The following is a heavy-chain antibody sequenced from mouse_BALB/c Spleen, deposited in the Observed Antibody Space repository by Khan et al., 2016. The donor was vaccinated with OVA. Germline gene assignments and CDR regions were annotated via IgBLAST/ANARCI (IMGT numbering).Heavy chain of an antibody. CDR3: ARTASIKY. D-gene: IGHD1-2*01. Sequence: EVQLQESGPGLVKPSQSLSLTCTVTGYSITSGYGWNWIRQFPGNKLEWMGYKSYSGRTNYNPSFKSRSSITRDTSKNQFFLQLNSVTTEDTATYYCARTASIKYWGQGTTLTVSS. CDR2: KSYSGRT. J-gene: IGHJ2*01. V-gene: IGHV3-2*02. CDR1: GYSITSGYG.